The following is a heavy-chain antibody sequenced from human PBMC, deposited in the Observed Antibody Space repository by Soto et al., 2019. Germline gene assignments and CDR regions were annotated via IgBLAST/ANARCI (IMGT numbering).Heavy chain of an antibody. J-gene: IGHJ6*02. CDR3: AKETVVPAAPGASYCHYGMYX. CDR1: GFTFSSYG. Sequence: PGGSLRLSCAASGFTFSSYGMHWVRQAPGKGLEWVSVISYDGSNKYYADSVKVRFTISRDNSKNKLYLQMNSLRAEDTAVYYCAKETVVPAAPGASYCHYGMYXWGQVTTVTVS. D-gene: IGHD2-2*01. V-gene: IGHV3-30*18. CDR2: ISYDGSNK.